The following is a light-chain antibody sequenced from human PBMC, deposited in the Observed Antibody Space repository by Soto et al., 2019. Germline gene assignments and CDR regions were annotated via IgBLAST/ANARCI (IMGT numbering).Light chain of an antibody. V-gene: IGKV1-5*01. J-gene: IGKJ4*01. CDR1: QSISSW. Sequence: DIQMTQSPSTLSASVGDRVTITCRASQSISSWLAWYQQKPGKAPKLLIYDASSLESGVPSRFSGSGSGTEFTLTISSLQTDDFATYYCQPYNSYPLTFGGGTKVEIK. CDR3: QPYNSYPLT. CDR2: DAS.